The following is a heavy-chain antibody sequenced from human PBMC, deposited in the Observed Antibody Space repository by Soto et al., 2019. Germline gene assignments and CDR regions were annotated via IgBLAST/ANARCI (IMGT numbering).Heavy chain of an antibody. V-gene: IGHV3-48*03. CDR3: ARGAYSSFS. Sequence: RGSLRLSCAAYGFTFSSYGMSWVRQAPGKGLEWVSYISSSGSTIYYADSVKGRFTISRDNAKKPLYLQMNSLRAEDTAVYYCARGAYSSFSWGQGTLVTVSS. J-gene: IGHJ5*02. CDR1: GFTFSSYG. D-gene: IGHD6-6*01. CDR2: ISSSGSTI.